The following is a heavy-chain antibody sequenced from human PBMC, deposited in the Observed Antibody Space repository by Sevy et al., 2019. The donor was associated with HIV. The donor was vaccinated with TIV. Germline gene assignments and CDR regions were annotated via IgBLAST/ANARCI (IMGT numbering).Heavy chain of an antibody. Sequence: GGSLRLSCAASGFTFSSYGMYWVRQAPGKGLEWVAFIRYDGSNKYYADSVKGRFTISRDNSKNTLYLQMNSLRAEDTAVYYCANADSSGYYCVYWGQGTLVTVSS. V-gene: IGHV3-30*02. CDR3: ANADSSGYYCVY. J-gene: IGHJ4*02. CDR2: IRYDGSNK. D-gene: IGHD3-22*01. CDR1: GFTFSSYG.